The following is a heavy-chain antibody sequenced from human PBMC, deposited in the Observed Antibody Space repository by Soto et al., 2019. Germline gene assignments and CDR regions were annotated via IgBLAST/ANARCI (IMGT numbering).Heavy chain of an antibody. J-gene: IGHJ4*02. CDR1: GGSISSGGYY. CDR3: ARSPTYYYDSSGYYLSAKFDY. Sequence: PSETLSLTCAVSGGSISSGGYYWNWIRQHPGKGLEWIGYIYYSGSTSYNPSLKSRLTISVDTSKNQFSLKLSSVTAADTAVYYCARSPTYYYDSSGYYLSAKFDYWGQGTLVTVS. CDR2: IYYSGST. D-gene: IGHD3-22*01. V-gene: IGHV4-31*11.